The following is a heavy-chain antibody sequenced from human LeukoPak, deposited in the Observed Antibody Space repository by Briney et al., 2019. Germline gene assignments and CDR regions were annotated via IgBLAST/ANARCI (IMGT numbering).Heavy chain of an antibody. D-gene: IGHD2-15*01. Sequence: GASVKVSCKASGYTFTSYGISWVRQAPGQGLEWMGWISAYNGNTNYAQKLQGRVTMTTDTSTSTAYMELSRLRSDDTAVYYCARYCSGGSCEAFGYWGQGTLVTVSS. CDR2: ISAYNGNT. CDR3: ARYCSGGSCEAFGY. V-gene: IGHV1-18*01. J-gene: IGHJ4*02. CDR1: GYTFTSYG.